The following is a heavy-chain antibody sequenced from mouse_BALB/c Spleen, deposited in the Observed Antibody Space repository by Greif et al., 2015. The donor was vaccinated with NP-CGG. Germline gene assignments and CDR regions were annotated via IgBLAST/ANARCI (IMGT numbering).Heavy chain of an antibody. Sequence: VQLKESGAELVKPGASVKLSCTASGSNIKDTYMHWVKQRPEQGLEWIGRIDPANGNTKYDPKFQGKATITADTSSNTAYLQLSSLTSVDTAVYYCARYYRYPYYAMDYWGQGTSVTVSS. CDR3: ARYYRYPYYAMDY. CDR1: GSNIKDTY. J-gene: IGHJ4*01. CDR2: IDPANGNT. V-gene: IGHV14-3*02. D-gene: IGHD2-14*01.